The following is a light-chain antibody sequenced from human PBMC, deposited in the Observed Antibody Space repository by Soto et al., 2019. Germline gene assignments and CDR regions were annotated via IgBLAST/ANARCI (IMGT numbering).Light chain of an antibody. J-gene: IGKJ1*01. Sequence: EIVMTQSPATLSVSPGERATLSCRASQSVSSNLAWYQQKPGQAPRLLIYGASTRVTGIPARFSGGGSGTEFTLTISSLQSEDFAVYYCHQYNNWPGTFGQGTKVEIK. CDR1: QSVSSN. V-gene: IGKV3-15*01. CDR2: GAS. CDR3: HQYNNWPGT.